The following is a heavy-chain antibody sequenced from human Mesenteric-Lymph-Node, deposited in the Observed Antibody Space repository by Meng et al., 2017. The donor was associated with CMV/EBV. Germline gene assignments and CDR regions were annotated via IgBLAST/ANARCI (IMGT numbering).Heavy chain of an antibody. CDR1: GGSLSGYY. V-gene: IGHV4-34*01. D-gene: IGHD2-15*01. Sequence: AVYGGSLSGYYWRWIRQPPGKGLEWIGEVHPSGSANYNPSLMSRVAISLDTSKNQLSLRLSSVTAADTAVYYCARAQTNSYSAVGYWGQGTLVTVSS. J-gene: IGHJ4*02. CDR3: ARAQTNSYSAVGY. CDR2: VHPSGSA.